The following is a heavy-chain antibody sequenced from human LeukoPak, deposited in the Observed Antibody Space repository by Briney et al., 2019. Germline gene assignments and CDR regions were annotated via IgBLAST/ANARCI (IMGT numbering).Heavy chain of an antibody. J-gene: IGHJ6*02. D-gene: IGHD3-3*01. Sequence: SETLSLTCTVSGGSISGYYWSWIRQPPGKGLEWIGYIYYSGSTNYNPSLKSRVTISVDTSKNQFSLKLSSVTAADTAVYYCARDHDSHGMDVWGQGTTVTVSS. CDR1: GGSISGYY. CDR2: IYYSGST. V-gene: IGHV4-59*01. CDR3: ARDHDSHGMDV.